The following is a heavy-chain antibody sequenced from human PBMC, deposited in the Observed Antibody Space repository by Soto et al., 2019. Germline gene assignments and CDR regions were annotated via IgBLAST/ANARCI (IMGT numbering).Heavy chain of an antibody. J-gene: IGHJ4*02. CDR2: ISANNGNT. D-gene: IGHD3-22*01. V-gene: IGHV1-18*04. CDR3: AREPHYYDNSGYYPD. Sequence: QVQLVQSGAEVKQPGASVKVSCKASGYTFTSYGFSWVRQAPGQGLEWMGWISANNGNTNYAQKVQDRVTLTTGTAPSTSYMELRSLTADGTVVYCCAREPHYYDNSGYYPDRGQGTLVTVSS. CDR1: GYTFTSYG.